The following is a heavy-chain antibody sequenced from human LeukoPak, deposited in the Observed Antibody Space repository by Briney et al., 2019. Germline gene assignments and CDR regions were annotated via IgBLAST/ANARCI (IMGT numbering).Heavy chain of an antibody. CDR2: ISYDGSNK. V-gene: IGHV3-30*04. CDR3: ARDRAYSGYDYVFAY. CDR1: GFTFSSYA. D-gene: IGHD5-12*01. Sequence: GGSLTLSCPASGFTFSSYAMPWVRQAPAHGLEWGAVISYDGSNKYYADSVKGRFTISSDNSKHELYLQMNTLKAEDTAVYYCARDRAYSGYDYVFAYWGQGTLVTVSS. J-gene: IGHJ4*02.